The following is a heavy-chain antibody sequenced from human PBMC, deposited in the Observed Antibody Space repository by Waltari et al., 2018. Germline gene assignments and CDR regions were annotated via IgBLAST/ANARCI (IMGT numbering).Heavy chain of an antibody. Sequence: EVRLVESGGGLVQPGGSLRLSCAASGFTLRSYWMSWVRQAQGKGLEWVANIKQDGSEKYYVDSVKGRFTISRDNAKNSLYLQMNSLRAEDTAVYYCARVDRYFDGPGWFDPWGQGTLVTVSS. CDR2: IKQDGSEK. CDR3: ARVDRYFDGPGWFDP. V-gene: IGHV3-7*01. D-gene: IGHD3-9*01. CDR1: GFTLRSYW. J-gene: IGHJ5*02.